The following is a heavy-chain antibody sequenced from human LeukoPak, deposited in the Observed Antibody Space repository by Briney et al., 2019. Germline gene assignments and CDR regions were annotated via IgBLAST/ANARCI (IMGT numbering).Heavy chain of an antibody. CDR3: ARGPERTGVGTRYYYDMDV. CDR2: ISCDGSNK. CDR1: GFTFSSYA. Sequence: GGSLGLSCAASGFTFSSYAMHWVRQAPGKGLEWVAVISCDGSNKYYADSVKGRFTISRDNSKNTLYLQMNSLRAEDTAVYYCARGPERTGVGTRYYYDMDVWGQGTTVTVSS. J-gene: IGHJ6*02. D-gene: IGHD2-8*01. V-gene: IGHV3-30-3*01.